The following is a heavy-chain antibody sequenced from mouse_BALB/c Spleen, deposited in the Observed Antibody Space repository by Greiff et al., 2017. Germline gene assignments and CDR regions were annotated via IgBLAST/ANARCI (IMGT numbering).Heavy chain of an antibody. J-gene: IGHJ4*01. CDR3: AKTGTRAYAMDY. CDR1: GFTFSSFG. V-gene: IGHV5-17*02. CDR2: ISSGSSTI. D-gene: IGHD4-1*01. Sequence: EVQRVESGGGLVQPGGSRKLSCAASGFTFSSFGMHWVRQAPEKGLEWVAYISSGSSTIYYADTVKGRFTISRDNPKNTLFLQMTSLRSEDTAMYYCAKTGTRAYAMDYWGQGTSVTVSS.